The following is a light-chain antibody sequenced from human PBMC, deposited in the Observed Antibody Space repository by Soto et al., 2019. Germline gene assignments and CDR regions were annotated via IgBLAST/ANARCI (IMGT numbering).Light chain of an antibody. V-gene: IGLV6-57*02. CDR1: SGSVASNY. J-gene: IGLJ1*01. CDR3: PSYDSSSLHV. CDR2: GDN. Sequence: NCMLTQPHAGSESPGKTVTISCTGSSGSVASNYVHWYQRRPGSAPTIVIYGDNQRPSGVPDRFSGSIDSSSNSASLTISRLKTEDEDESSCPSYDSSSLHVFGTRTNFTVL.